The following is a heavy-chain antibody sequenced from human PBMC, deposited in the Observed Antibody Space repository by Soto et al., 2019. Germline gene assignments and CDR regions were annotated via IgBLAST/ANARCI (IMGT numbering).Heavy chain of an antibody. CDR1: GFTFSSYD. D-gene: IGHD1-20*01. CDR3: ATYRQMHYVPLYNHGLYV. J-gene: IGHJ6*02. Sequence: GGSLRLSCAASGFTFSSYDMSWVRQAPGEGVEWVSGISGTGGNTYYADSVKGRFTISRDNSKNTLHLQMNSLRAEDTGVYYCATYRQMHYVPLYNHGLYVWCHGTT. CDR2: ISGTGGNT. V-gene: IGHV3-23*01.